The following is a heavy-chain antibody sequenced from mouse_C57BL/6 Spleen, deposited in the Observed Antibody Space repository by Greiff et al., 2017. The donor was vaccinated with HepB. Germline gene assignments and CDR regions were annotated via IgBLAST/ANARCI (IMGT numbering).Heavy chain of an antibody. D-gene: IGHD1-2*01. CDR2: IHPNSGST. CDR1: GYTFTSYW. V-gene: IGHV1-64*01. J-gene: IGHJ2*01. Sequence: QVQLQQSGAELVKPGASVKLSCKASGYTFTSYWMHWVKQRPGQGLEWIGMIHPNSGSTNYNEKFKSKATLTVDKSSSTAYMQLSSLTSEDSAVYYCARRENLYGPFDYWGQGTTLTVSS. CDR3: ARRENLYGPFDY.